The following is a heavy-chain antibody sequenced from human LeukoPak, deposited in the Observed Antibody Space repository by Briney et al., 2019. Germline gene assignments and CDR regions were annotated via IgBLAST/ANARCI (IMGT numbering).Heavy chain of an antibody. CDR1: GFKFSSYL. CDR3: LSVVIR. D-gene: IGHD2/OR15-2a*01. Sequence: LGGSLRLSCGSSGFKFSSYLMHWVRHSPGRGPVWVSRIITDGVTAYYADSLKSRFTISRDNHKNTLYLQMNSLRAEHTGVCFCLSVVIRRGQGTLVTVAS. CDR2: IITDGVTA. J-gene: IGHJ4*02. V-gene: IGHV3-74*01.